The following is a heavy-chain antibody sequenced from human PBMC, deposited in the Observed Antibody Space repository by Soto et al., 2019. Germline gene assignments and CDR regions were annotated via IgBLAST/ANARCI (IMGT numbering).Heavy chain of an antibody. CDR2: FSATSENT. CDR1: GFFFSSYT. D-gene: IGHD6-19*01. J-gene: IGHJ4*02. CDR3: AKARDQQWVRLPFDY. Sequence: EVQLLESGGGLVQPGGSLRLSCVGSGFFFSSYTMTWVRQAPGKGLEWVSSFSATSENTYYADSVRSRFTISRDNSKKTLFLQMNSLTAEDTAMYYCAKARDQQWVRLPFDYWGQGILVIVSS. V-gene: IGHV3-23*01.